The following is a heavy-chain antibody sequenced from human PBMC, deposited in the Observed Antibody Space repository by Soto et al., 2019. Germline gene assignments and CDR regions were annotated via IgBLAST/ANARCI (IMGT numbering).Heavy chain of an antibody. V-gene: IGHV4-30-4*01. J-gene: IGHJ4*02. D-gene: IGHD3-10*01. Sequence: SETLSLTCTVSGGSISSGDYYWSWIRQPPGKGLEWIGYIYYSGSTYYNPSLKSRVTISVDTSKNQFSLKLSSVTAADTAVYYCARVGVEYGSGRSNFDYWGQGTLVTVSS. CDR2: IYYSGST. CDR1: GGSISSGDYY. CDR3: ARVGVEYGSGRSNFDY.